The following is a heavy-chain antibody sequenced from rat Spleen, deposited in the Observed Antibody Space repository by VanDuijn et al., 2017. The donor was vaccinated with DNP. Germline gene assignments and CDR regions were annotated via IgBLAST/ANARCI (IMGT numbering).Heavy chain of an antibody. CDR2: ISTSGTRT. CDR1: GFTFGNSY. D-gene: IGHD5-1*01. Sequence: EVQLVESGGGLVQPGRSLKLSCTASGFTFGNSYMAWVRQAPKEGLEWVASISTSGTRTYYPDSVKGRFTISRDNAKSTLYLQMDSLRSEETATYYCARVQLGYYALDAWGQGTSVTVSS. V-gene: IGHV5S11*01. J-gene: IGHJ4*01. CDR3: ARVQLGYYALDA.